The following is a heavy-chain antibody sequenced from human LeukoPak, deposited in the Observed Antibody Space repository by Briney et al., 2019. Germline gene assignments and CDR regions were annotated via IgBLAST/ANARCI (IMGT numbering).Heavy chain of an antibody. CDR1: GFTFDDYA. J-gene: IGHJ4*02. V-gene: IGHV3-9*01. D-gene: IGHD3-9*01. CDR2: ISWNSGSI. CDR3: AKDIGKGYDILTGYLIY. Sequence: TGGSLRLSCAASGFTFDDYAMHWVRQTPGKGLEWVSGISWNSGSIGYADSVKGRFTISRDNAKNSLYLQMNSLRAEDTALYYCAKDIGKGYDILTGYLIYWGQGTLVTVSS.